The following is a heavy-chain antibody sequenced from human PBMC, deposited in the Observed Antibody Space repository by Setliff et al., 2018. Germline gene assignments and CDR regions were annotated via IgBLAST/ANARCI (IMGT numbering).Heavy chain of an antibody. CDR1: GGSISSYY. J-gene: IGHJ4*02. CDR3: ARSPSSGAYWNPRPFYSDY. D-gene: IGHD1-26*01. V-gene: IGHV4-4*07. Sequence: SETLSLTCTVSGGSISSYYWSWIRQPAGKGLEWIGHISPSGSTTYNPSVKSRVTISLDTSKNHFSLKLDSVTAADTALYYCARSPSSGAYWNPRPFYSDYWARGTLLTVSS. CDR2: ISPSGST.